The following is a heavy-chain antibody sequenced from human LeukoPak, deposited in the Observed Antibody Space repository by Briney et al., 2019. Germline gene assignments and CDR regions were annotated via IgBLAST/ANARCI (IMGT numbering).Heavy chain of an antibody. CDR3: ARTITSSRYGDVQN. J-gene: IGHJ1*01. D-gene: IGHD6-13*01. CDR1: GGSMRGYI. Sequence: SETLSLTYTVSGGSMRGYIWICIRQPPGKGLEWIGYIYYSGSTNYNPSLKSRVTISVDTSKNQFSLKLSSVTAAETAGYHCARTITSSRYGDVQNSGEGTLVTVSS. CDR2: IYYSGST. V-gene: IGHV4-59*01.